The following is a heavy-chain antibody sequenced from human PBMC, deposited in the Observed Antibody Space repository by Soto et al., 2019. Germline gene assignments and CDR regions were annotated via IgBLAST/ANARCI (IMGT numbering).Heavy chain of an antibody. CDR1: GDSVSSNSAT. D-gene: IGHD1-1*01. CDR2: TYYRSKWYH. J-gene: IGHJ4*01. CDR3: ARSQASWNYFDS. V-gene: IGHV6-1*01. Sequence: PSQTLSRTCDISGDSVSSNSATWSWIRPSPSRGLEWLGRTYYRSKWYHDYAVSVKSRITINPDTSKNQFSLQLNSVTPEDTAVYYCARSQASWNYFDSWGQGTLVTVSS.